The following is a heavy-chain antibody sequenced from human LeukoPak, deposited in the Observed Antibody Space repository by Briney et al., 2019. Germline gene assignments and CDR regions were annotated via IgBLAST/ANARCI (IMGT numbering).Heavy chain of an antibody. CDR1: GFTFNNFA. D-gene: IGHD3-3*01. V-gene: IGHV3-21*01. CDR2: ISSSSSYI. CDR3: AREGYDFWSGYYTVNY. Sequence: GGSLRLSCAGSGFTFNNFAMSWVRQAPGKGLEWVSSISSSSSYIYYADSVKGRFTISRDNAKNSLYLQMNSLRAEDTAVYYCAREGYDFWSGYYTVNYWGQGTLVTVSS. J-gene: IGHJ4*02.